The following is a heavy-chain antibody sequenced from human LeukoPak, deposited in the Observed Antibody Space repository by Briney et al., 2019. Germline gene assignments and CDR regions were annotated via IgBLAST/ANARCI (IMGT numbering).Heavy chain of an antibody. J-gene: IGHJ6*02. CDR2: IYYSGST. CDR3: ARTVGSYLPLYGMDV. CDR1: GGSISSYY. Sequence: SETLSLTCTVSGGSISSYYWSWIRQPPGKGLEWIGYIYYSGSTNYNPSLKSRVTISVDTSKNQFSLKLSSVTAADTAVYYCARTVGSYLPLYGMDVWGQGPRSPSP. V-gene: IGHV4-59*01. D-gene: IGHD1-26*01.